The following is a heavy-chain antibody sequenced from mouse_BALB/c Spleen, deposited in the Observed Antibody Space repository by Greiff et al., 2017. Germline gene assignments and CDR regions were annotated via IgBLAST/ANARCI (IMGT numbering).Heavy chain of an antibody. Sequence: QVHVKQSGAELAKPGASVKMSCKASGYTFTSYWMHWVKQRPGQGLEWIGYINPSTGYTEYNQKFKDKATLTADKSSSTAYMQLSSLTSEDSAVYYCARYLTTATPYAMDYWGQGTSVTVSS. CDR1: GYTFTSYW. CDR2: INPSTGYT. V-gene: IGHV1-7*01. D-gene: IGHD1-2*01. J-gene: IGHJ4*01. CDR3: ARYLTTATPYAMDY.